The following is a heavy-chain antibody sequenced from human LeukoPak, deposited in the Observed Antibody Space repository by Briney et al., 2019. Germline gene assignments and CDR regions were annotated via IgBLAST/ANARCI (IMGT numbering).Heavy chain of an antibody. V-gene: IGHV4-39*02. CDR3: ARESRGYYGSGKWFDP. J-gene: IGHJ5*02. D-gene: IGHD3-10*01. CDR2: IDYSGST. CDR1: GGSISSISYY. Sequence: SETLSLTCTVSGGSISSISYYWGWIRQPPGKGLEWIVRIDYSGSTYYNPSLKSRVTICVDTSKNQFSMKLSAVTAADTAVYYCARESRGYYGSGKWFDPWGQGTLVTVSS.